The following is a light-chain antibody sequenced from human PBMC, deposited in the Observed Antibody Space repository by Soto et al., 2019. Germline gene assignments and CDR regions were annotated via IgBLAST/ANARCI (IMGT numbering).Light chain of an antibody. Sequence: EIVLTQSPVTLSLSPGERATLSCRANQSVSRYLTWYQQKPGQAPRLHIYDASNRATGVPARFSGSESGTDCTLTINSLEPEGFEVYYCQQRTNWLGTFGPGTMVEIK. CDR2: DAS. CDR1: QSVSRY. J-gene: IGKJ1*01. CDR3: QQRTNWLGT. V-gene: IGKV3-11*01.